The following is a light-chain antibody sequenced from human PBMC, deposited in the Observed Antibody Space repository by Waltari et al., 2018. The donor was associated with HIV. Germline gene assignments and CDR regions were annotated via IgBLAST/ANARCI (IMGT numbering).Light chain of an antibody. CDR1: SCGVGRYDL. Sequence: SARTQPPPVPGPPGQPPPFPATGTSCGVGRYDLVPWYQQHPGKAPILMIYEVSKRPSGVSNRFSGSKSGNTASLTISGTQAEDEADYYCCAYAGSSILFGGGTKLTVL. V-gene: IGLV2-23*02. J-gene: IGLJ3*02. CDR2: EVS. CDR3: CAYAGSSIL.